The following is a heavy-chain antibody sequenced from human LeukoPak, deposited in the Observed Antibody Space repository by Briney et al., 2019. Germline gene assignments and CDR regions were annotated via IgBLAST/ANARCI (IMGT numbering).Heavy chain of an antibody. J-gene: IGHJ4*02. CDR2: INHSGST. V-gene: IGHV4-34*01. D-gene: IGHD3-22*01. CDR3: ARTPKHYYDSSGRLDY. Sequence: KSSETLSLTCAVYGGSFSGYYWSWIRQPPGKGLEWIGEINHSGSTNYNPSLKSRVTISVDTSKNQFSLKLSSVTAADTAVYYCARTPKHYYDSSGRLDYWGQGTLVTVSS. CDR1: GGSFSGYY.